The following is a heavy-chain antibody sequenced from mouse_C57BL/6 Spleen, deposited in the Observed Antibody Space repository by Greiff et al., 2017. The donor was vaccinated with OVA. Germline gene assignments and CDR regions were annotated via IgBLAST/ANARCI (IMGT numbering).Heavy chain of an antibody. CDR1: GFSLTSYG. J-gene: IGHJ4*01. V-gene: IGHV2-6-1*01. CDR2: IWSDGST. D-gene: IGHD2-5*01. CDR3: ARHNDYYSNDDAMDY. Sequence: VHLVESGPGLVAPSQSLSITCTVSGFSLTSYGVHWVRQPPGKGLEWLVVIWSDGSTTYNSALKSRLSISKDNSKSQVFLKMNSLQTDDTAMYYCARHNDYYSNDDAMDYWGQGTSVTVSS.